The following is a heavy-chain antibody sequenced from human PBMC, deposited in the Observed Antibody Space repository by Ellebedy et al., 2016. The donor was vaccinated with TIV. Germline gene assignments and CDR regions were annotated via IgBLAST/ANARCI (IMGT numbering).Heavy chain of an antibody. CDR1: GYTFTSNY. CDR2: INHSGGST. V-gene: IGHV1-46*01. D-gene: IGHD3-22*01. CDR3: ASSITMIENWFDP. J-gene: IGHJ5*02. Sequence: AASVKVSCKASGYTFTSNYMHGVRQPPGQELEWMGIINHSGGSTTYAQKFQGRVTMTRDTSTSTVYMELSSLRSEDTAVDYCASSITMIENWFDPWGQGTLVTVSS.